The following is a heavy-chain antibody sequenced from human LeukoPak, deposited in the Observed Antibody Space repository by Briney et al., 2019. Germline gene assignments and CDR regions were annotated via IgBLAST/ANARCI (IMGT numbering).Heavy chain of an antibody. V-gene: IGHV3-30*03. CDR2: ISYDGSNK. Sequence: QTGGSLRLSCAASGFTFSSYSMNWVRQAPGKGLEWVAVISYDGSNKYYADSVKGRFTISRDNSKNTLYLQMNSLRAEDTAVYYCARPYYYDSSGYYSDWGNYFDYWGQGTLVTVSS. CDR1: GFTFSSYS. CDR3: ARPYYYDSSGYYSDWGNYFDY. J-gene: IGHJ4*02. D-gene: IGHD3-22*01.